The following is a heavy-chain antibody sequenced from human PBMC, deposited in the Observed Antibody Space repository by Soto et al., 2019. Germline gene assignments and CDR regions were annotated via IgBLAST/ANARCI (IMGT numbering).Heavy chain of an antibody. CDR2: ISGSGGST. D-gene: IGHD1-26*01. J-gene: IGHJ4*02. CDR1: GFTFSSYA. Sequence: EVQLLESGGGLVQPGGSLRLSCAASGFTFSSYAMSWVRQAPGKGLEWVSAISGSGGSTYYADSVKGRFTIARDNSKNTLYLQMNSLRAEDTAVYYCAKGPQAEWELLLAYQWGQGTLVTVSS. CDR3: AKGPQAEWELLLAYQ. V-gene: IGHV3-23*01.